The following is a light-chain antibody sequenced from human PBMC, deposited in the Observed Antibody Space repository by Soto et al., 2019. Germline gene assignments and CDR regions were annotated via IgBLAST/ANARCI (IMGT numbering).Light chain of an antibody. CDR3: LQDYTYAWT. CDR1: QDIRND. J-gene: IGKJ1*01. CDR2: AAS. V-gene: IGKV1-6*01. Sequence: AIQMTQSPASLSASVGDRVTITCRASQDIRNDLGWYQQKPGKAPKLLIYAASRLQSGVPPRFSGSGSGTDFTLTISSLQPEDFASYYCLQDYTYAWTFGQGTKVEIK.